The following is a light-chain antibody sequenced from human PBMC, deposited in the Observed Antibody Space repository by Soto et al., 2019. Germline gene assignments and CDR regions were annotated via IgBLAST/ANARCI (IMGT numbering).Light chain of an antibody. Sequence: EIVLTQSPATVSLSPGERATLSCRASQSVSSYLAWYQQKPGQPPRLLIYDASNRATGIPARFSGSGSGTDFTLTINSLEPEDAAVYYCQQRSSWPRTFGQGTKV. CDR3: QQRSSWPRT. V-gene: IGKV3-11*01. CDR2: DAS. J-gene: IGKJ1*01. CDR1: QSVSSY.